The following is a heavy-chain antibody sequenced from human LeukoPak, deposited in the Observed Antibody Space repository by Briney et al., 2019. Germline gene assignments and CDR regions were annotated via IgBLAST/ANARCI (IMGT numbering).Heavy chain of an antibody. Sequence: GGSLRLSCAASGFTFGDHYISSIRQAPGKGLGWVSYITHTGSPMYYADFVRGRFTISRDNAKNSLYLLMNSLRAEDTAVYYCARDPDTPSKVDYWGQGTLVTVSS. J-gene: IGHJ4*02. CDR2: ITHTGSPM. CDR3: ARDPDTPSKVDY. V-gene: IGHV3-11*01. CDR1: GFTFGDHY. D-gene: IGHD5-18*01.